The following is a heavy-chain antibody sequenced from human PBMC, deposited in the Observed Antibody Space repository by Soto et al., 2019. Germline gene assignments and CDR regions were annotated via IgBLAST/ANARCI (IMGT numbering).Heavy chain of an antibody. CDR1: GFTVSSNY. J-gene: IGHJ6*03. Sequence: EVQLVESGGGLVQPGGSLRLSCAASGFTVSSNYMSWVRQAPGKGLEWVSVIYSGGSTYYADSVKGRFTISRHNSKNTLYLQMNSLRAEDTAVYYCARDSGWYRKHAGFPFNYYYYSMDVWFKGTTVTVSS. CDR3: ARDSGWYRKHAGFPFNYYYYSMDV. D-gene: IGHD6-19*01. V-gene: IGHV3-53*04. CDR2: IYSGGST.